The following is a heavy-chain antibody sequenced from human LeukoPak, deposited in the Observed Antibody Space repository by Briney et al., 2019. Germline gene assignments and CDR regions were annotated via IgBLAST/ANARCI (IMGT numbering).Heavy chain of an antibody. CDR2: IWNDGSKQ. CDR3: ARCVYGVSTYYFDY. Sequence: RPGGSLRLSRAASGFTFRYYGMNWVRPAPGKGLAWVTLIWNDGSKQYYADSVKGRFTVSRDNSRNTLYLQMNSLRAEDTAVYYCARCVYGVSTYYFDYWGQGNLVTVSS. V-gene: IGHV3-33*01. J-gene: IGHJ4*02. D-gene: IGHD4-17*01. CDR1: GFTFRYYG.